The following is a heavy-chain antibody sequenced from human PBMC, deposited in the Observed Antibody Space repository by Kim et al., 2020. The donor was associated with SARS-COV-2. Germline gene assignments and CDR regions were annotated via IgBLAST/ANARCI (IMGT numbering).Heavy chain of an antibody. CDR1: GFTFSNAW. CDR3: TXXXRYFDWLAVKYYYYXXXV. CDR2: IKSKTDGGTT. J-gene: IGHJ6*02. V-gene: IGHV3-15*01. D-gene: IGHD3-9*01. Sequence: GGSLRLSCAASGFTFSNAWMSWVRQAPGKGLEWVGRIKSKTDGGTTDYAAPVXXXXTIXRDDSKXXXYLQMNXLXTEDTAVYYCTXXXRYFDWLAVKYYYYXXXVWGQXXXVTVSS.